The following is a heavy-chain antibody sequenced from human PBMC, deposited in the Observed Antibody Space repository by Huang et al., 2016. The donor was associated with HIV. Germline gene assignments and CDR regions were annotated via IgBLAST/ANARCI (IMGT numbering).Heavy chain of an antibody. CDR3: TGALASDTGMDV. D-gene: IGHD6-19*01. CDR1: GFTFSDHY. CDR2: SRNKVRMYTT. Sequence: EVQLVESGGGLVQPGGSLRLSCAASGFTFSDHYMDWVRQAPGKGLEWVGRSRNKVRMYTTEYAASVKGRFTISRDDSETSLYLQMNSLRTEDSAVYYCTGALASDTGMDVWGQGTTVTVSS. V-gene: IGHV3-72*01. J-gene: IGHJ6*02.